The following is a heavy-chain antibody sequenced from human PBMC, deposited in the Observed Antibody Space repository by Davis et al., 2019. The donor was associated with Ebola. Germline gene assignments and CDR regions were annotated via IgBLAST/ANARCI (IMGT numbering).Heavy chain of an antibody. J-gene: IGHJ4*02. V-gene: IGHV4-34*01. D-gene: IGHD3-3*01. Sequence: PSETLSLTCAVYGGSFSGYYWSWIRQPPGKGLEWIGEINHSGSTNYNPSLKSRVTISVDTSKNQFSLKLSSVTAADTAVYYCARHESFYDPFDYWGQGTLVTVSS. CDR3: ARHESFYDPFDY. CDR2: INHSGST. CDR1: GGSFSGYY.